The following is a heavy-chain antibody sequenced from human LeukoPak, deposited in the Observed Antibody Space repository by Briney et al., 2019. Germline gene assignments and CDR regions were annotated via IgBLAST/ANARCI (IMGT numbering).Heavy chain of an antibody. CDR1: GFTFSIYA. D-gene: IGHD3-22*01. CDR2: ITSRGEST. CDR3: ARDRPNYYGSDGHYYRREGGY. V-gene: IGHV3-23*01. Sequence: GGSLRLSCAASGFTFSIYAMSWVRQAPGKGLQWVSSITSRGESTWYVDSVKGRFTITRDNSENTLYLQMHSLRAEDTAVYYCARDRPNYYGSDGHYYRREGGYWGRGTLVSVSS. J-gene: IGHJ4*02.